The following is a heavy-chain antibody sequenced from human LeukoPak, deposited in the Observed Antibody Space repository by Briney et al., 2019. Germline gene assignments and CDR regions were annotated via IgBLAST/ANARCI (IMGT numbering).Heavy chain of an antibody. Sequence: QPGGSLRLSCAASGFTFSSYVMSWVRQAPGKGLEWVSALSGGGDSTYYVDSVKGRFTISRDNSKNTLYLQMNSLRAEDTAVYYCAKDSVVRGVKGCYFDYWGQGTLVTVSS. CDR3: AKDSVVRGVKGCYFDY. D-gene: IGHD3-10*01. V-gene: IGHV3-23*01. CDR1: GFTFSSYV. J-gene: IGHJ4*02. CDR2: LSGGGDST.